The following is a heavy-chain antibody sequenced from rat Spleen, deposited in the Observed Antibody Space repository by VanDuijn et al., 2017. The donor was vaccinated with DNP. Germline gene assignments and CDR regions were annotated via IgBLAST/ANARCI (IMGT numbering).Heavy chain of an antibody. CDR2: IIYDGSRT. D-gene: IGHD1-4*01. V-gene: IGHV5-22*01. Sequence: EVQLVESGGGLVQPGRSMKLSCAASGFTFSYYWMAWVRQAPKKGLEWVATIIYDGSRTYYRDSVQGRFTISRDNGESSLYLQMNSLWSEDTATYYCTRGSSLPGYLDYWGQGVLVTVSS. CDR1: GFTFSYYW. CDR3: TRGSSLPGYLDY. J-gene: IGHJ2*01.